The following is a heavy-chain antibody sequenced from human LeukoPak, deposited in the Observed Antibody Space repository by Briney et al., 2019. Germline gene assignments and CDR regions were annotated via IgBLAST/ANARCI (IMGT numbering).Heavy chain of an antibody. V-gene: IGHV3-23*01. CDR3: ASRFDY. CDR2: ISGSGGST. CDR1: GFTFSSYG. Sequence: GGTLRLSCAASGFTFSSYGMSCVRQAPGKGLEWVSEISGSGGSTYYADSVKGRFTISRDNPKNSPYLQMNSMRAEDTAVYYCASRFDYWGQGTQVTVSS. J-gene: IGHJ4*02.